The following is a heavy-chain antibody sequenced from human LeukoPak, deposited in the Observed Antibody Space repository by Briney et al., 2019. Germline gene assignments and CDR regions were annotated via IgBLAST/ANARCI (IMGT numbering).Heavy chain of an antibody. V-gene: IGHV1-8*02. CDR2: MNPNSGNT. D-gene: IGHD6-19*01. CDR1: GHTFIDYY. CDR3: ARGLSGWYGGRNSRLDY. Sequence: ASVKVSCRASGHTFIDYYLNWVRQATGQGLEWMGWMNPNSGNTGYAQKFQGRVTMTRNTSISTAYMELSSLRSEDTAVYYCARGLSGWYGGRNSRLDYWGQGTLVTVSS. J-gene: IGHJ4*02.